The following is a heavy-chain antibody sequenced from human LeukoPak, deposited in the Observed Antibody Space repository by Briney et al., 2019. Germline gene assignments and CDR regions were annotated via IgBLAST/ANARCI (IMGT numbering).Heavy chain of an antibody. Sequence: ASVKVSCKVSGYTLTELSLHWVRQAAGKRLEWMGGFEPEDGERVYAQTFQGRVAMTEDTSTDTAYMELSSLTSEDTAVYYCVTLGGGVPIAIVDYWGQGTLVTVSS. D-gene: IGHD3-16*01. V-gene: IGHV1-24*01. CDR2: FEPEDGER. CDR3: VTLGGGVPIAIVDY. CDR1: GYTLTELS. J-gene: IGHJ4*02.